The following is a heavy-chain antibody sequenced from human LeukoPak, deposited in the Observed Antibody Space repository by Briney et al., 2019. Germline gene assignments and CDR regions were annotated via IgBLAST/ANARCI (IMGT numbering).Heavy chain of an antibody. CDR3: ARGGRKATYSDY. CDR2: ISYDGSNK. V-gene: IGHV3-30-3*01. D-gene: IGHD1-1*01. CDR1: GFTFSGYA. J-gene: IGHJ4*02. Sequence: PGRSLRLSCAASGFTFSGYAMHWVRQAPGKGLEWVAVISYDGSNKYYADSVKGRFTISRDNSKNTLYLQMNSLRAEDTAVYYCARGGRKATYSDYWGQGTLVTVSS.